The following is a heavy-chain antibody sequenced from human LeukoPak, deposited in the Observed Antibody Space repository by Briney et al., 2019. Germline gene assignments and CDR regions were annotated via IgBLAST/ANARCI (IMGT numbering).Heavy chain of an antibody. J-gene: IGHJ4*02. CDR3: ARGGDGDILTGLVFDY. D-gene: IGHD3-9*01. V-gene: IGHV3-53*04. CDR1: GFTVSTNY. CDR2: IYSGDST. Sequence: GGSLRLSCAASGFTVSTNYMSWVRQAPGKGLEWVSVIYSGDSTYYADPVKGRFTISRHSSKNTLYLQMNSLRAEDTAVYYCARGGDGDILTGLVFDYWGQGTLVTVS.